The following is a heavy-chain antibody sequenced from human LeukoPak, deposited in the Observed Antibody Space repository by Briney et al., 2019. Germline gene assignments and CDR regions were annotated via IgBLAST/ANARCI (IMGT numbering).Heavy chain of an antibody. CDR3: ATEAVAVAATFDY. V-gene: IGHV4-39*07. Sequence: SETLSLTCTVSGGSISSSSYYWGWIRQPPGKGLEWIGGIYYSGSTYYNPSLKSRVTISAATSKNHFSLKLSSVTAADTAVYYCATEAVAVAATFDYWGQGTLVTVSS. CDR1: GGSISSSSYY. J-gene: IGHJ4*02. CDR2: IYYSGST. D-gene: IGHD2-15*01.